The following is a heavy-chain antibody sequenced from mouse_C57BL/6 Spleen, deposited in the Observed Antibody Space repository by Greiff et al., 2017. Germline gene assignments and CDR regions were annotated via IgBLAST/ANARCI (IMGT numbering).Heavy chain of an antibody. CDR3: TRGSWYGNSQPIGY. CDR2: IDPETGGT. CDR1: GYTFTDYE. D-gene: IGHD1-1*01. Sequence: VQLQQSGAELVRPGASVTLSCKASGYTFTDYEMHWVKQTPVHGLEWLGAIDPETGGTAYNQKFKGKAILTVDKSSSTAYMELLVLTYGNSVIYYCTRGSWYGNSQPIGYWGQGTTRTVSS. V-gene: IGHV1-15*01. J-gene: IGHJ2*01.